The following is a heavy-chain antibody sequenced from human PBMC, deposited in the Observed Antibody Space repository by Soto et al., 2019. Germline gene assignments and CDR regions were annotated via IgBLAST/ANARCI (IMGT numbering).Heavy chain of an antibody. Sequence: QVQLVESGGGVVQPGRSLRLSCAASGFTFSTSVMHRVRQEPGKGLEWVAVISYAGSRKCYADSVKGRFTISRDNSKNTLYLQMNSLRAEYTAVYYCARSYYYDNSGDAGAGYWGQGTLVTVAA. CDR2: ISYAGSRK. V-gene: IGHV3-30-3*01. D-gene: IGHD3-22*01. J-gene: IGHJ4*02. CDR1: GFTFSTSV. CDR3: ARSYYYDNSGDAGAGY.